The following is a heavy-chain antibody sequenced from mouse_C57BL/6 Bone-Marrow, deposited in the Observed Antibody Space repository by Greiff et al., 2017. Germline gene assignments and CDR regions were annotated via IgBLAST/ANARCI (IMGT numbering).Heavy chain of an antibody. Sequence: QVQLQQSGAELVRPGTSVKVSCKASGYAFTNSLIEWVKQRPGQGLEWIGVINPGSGGTNYTEKFKGKATLTADKSSSTAYMQLSSLTSEDSAVYFCARAPAGFDYFDYWGQGTTLTVSS. V-gene: IGHV1-54*01. CDR2: INPGSGGT. CDR3: ARAPAGFDYFDY. CDR1: GYAFTNSL. D-gene: IGHD2-2*01. J-gene: IGHJ2*01.